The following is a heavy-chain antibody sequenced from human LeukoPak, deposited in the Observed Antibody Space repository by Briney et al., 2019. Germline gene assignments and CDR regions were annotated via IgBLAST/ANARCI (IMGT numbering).Heavy chain of an antibody. CDR3: GRYFSSGIHY. CDR1: GGSMNNYF. V-gene: IGHV4-4*09. D-gene: IGHD2/OR15-2a*01. Sequence: PSETLSLTCTVSGGSMNNYFWSWIRQPPGRGLEWIGNIYSTGSTSYNPSLKSRVTMSVDTSKNQFSLKLSSVTAADTAVFYCGRYFSSGIHYWGHGTLITVSS. J-gene: IGHJ4*01. CDR2: IYSTGST.